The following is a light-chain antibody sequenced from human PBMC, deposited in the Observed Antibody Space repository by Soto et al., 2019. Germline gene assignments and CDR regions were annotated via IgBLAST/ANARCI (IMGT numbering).Light chain of an antibody. CDR2: EGT. CDR3: TSFSSSTSLYV. V-gene: IGLV2-14*02. Sequence: QSLLTQPASVSASPGQSITIPCTGTSSDVGSYNLVSWFKQHPGKVPKLLIYEGTKRPSGISDRFSGSRSGNTASMTISGLQAEDEADYYCTSFSSSTSLYVFGTGTKVTV. CDR1: SSDVGSYNL. J-gene: IGLJ1*01.